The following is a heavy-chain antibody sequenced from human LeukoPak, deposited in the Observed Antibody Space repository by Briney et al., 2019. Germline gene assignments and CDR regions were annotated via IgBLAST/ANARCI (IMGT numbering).Heavy chain of an antibody. CDR1: GYTFTGYY. Sequence: GASVKVSCKTSGYTFTGYYMHWVRQAPGQGLEWMGWINPKSGVTSYPQKFQGRVTMTRDTAISTAYMELSSLRSDDTAVYFCARPLSPYQFYFASWGQGTLLTVSS. D-gene: IGHD5-24*01. CDR3: ARPLSPYQFYFAS. J-gene: IGHJ4*02. V-gene: IGHV1-2*02. CDR2: INPKSGVT.